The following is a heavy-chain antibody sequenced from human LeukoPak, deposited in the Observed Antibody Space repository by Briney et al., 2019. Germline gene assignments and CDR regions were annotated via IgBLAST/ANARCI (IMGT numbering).Heavy chain of an antibody. CDR1: GYSMSSGYY. D-gene: IGHD2-2*01. CDR3: AREEGSSTSCYLGLDV. V-gene: IGHV4-38-2*02. CDR2: IHHSGRT. Sequence: PSETLSLTCAVSGYSMSSGYYWGWLRQPPGKGLEWSGSIHHSGRTYNNPSLKSRVTISVDTSKNLLSLKFSSVTAADTAVYYCAREEGSSTSCYLGLDVWGKGTTVTVSS. J-gene: IGHJ6*04.